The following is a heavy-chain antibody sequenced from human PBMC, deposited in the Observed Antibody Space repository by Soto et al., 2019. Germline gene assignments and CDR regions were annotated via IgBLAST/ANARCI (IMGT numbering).Heavy chain of an antibody. CDR2: IDWDDDK. CDR3: ARTRLWFGELSTYYFDY. D-gene: IGHD3-10*01. J-gene: IGHJ4*02. CDR1: GFSLSTSGMR. Sequence: SGPTLVNPTQTPTLTCTFSGFSLSTSGMRVSWIRQPPGKALEWLARIDWDDDKFYSTSLKTRLTISKDTSKNQVVLTMTNMDPVDTATYYCARTRLWFGELSTYYFDYWGQGTLVTVSS. V-gene: IGHV2-70*04.